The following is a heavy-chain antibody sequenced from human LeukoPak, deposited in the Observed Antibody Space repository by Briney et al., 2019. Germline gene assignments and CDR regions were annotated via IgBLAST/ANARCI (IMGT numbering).Heavy chain of an antibody. D-gene: IGHD2-2*01. Sequence: SETLSLTCTVSGGSISSGGYYWSCIRQPPGKGLEWIGYIYHSGGTYYNPSLKSRVTISVDRSKNQFSLKLSSVTDADTAVYSCARESPRSVVVPAADWGQGTLVTASS. V-gene: IGHV4-30-2*01. CDR2: IYHSGGT. CDR1: GGSISSGGYY. J-gene: IGHJ4*02. CDR3: ARESPRSVVVPAAD.